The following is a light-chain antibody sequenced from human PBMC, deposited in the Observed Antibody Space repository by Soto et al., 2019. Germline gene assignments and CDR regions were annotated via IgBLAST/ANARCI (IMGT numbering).Light chain of an antibody. J-gene: IGKJ1*01. V-gene: IGKV1-12*01. CDR1: QAISSW. CDR3: QQANSFPRT. Sequence: DIQMTQSPSSVSASVGDRVTITCRASQAISSWLVWYQQKPGKAPKLLIYAASSLQSGVPSRFSGSGSGTDFTRTISSLQPEDFAIYYCQQANSFPRTFGQGTKVEIK. CDR2: AAS.